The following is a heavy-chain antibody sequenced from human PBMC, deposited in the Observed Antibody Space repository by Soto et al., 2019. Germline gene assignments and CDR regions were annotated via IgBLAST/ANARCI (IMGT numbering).Heavy chain of an antibody. J-gene: IGHJ6*03. D-gene: IGHD3-10*01. CDR2: IKQDGSEK. V-gene: IGHV3-7*01. CDR3: ARDSRESSSLWYMDV. Sequence: PWGSLRLSCAASGFTFSSYWMSWVRQASGKGLEWVANIKQDGSEKYYVDSVKGRFTISRDNAKNSLFLQMHSLRAEDTAVYYCARDSRESSSLWYMDVWGKGTTVTVSS. CDR1: GFTFSSYW.